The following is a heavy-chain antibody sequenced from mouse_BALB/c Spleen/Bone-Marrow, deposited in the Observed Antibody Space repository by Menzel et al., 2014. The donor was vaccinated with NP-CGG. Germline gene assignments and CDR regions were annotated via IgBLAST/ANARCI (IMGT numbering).Heavy chain of an antibody. J-gene: IGHJ2*01. CDR3: ARGGVRRGNYFDY. V-gene: IGHV2-9*02. CDR1: GFSLTSYG. D-gene: IGHD2-14*01. Sequence: QVQLQQSGPGLVAPSQSLSITCTVSGFSLTSYGVHRVRQPPGKGLEWLGVIWAGGSTNYNSALMSRLSISKDNSKSQVFLKMNSLQTDDTAMYYCARGGVRRGNYFDYWGQGTTLTVSS. CDR2: IWAGGST.